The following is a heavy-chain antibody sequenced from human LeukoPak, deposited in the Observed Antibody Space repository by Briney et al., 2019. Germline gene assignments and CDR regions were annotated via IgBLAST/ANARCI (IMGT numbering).Heavy chain of an antibody. D-gene: IGHD6-19*01. Sequence: PGGSLRLSCAASGFTFSSYSMNWVRQAPGKGLEWVSSISSSSSYIYYADSVKGRFTISRDNAKNSLYLQMNSLRAEDTALYYCAKADFRYSSGWDSYYYYYMDVWGKGTTVTISS. J-gene: IGHJ6*03. CDR2: ISSSSSYI. V-gene: IGHV3-21*04. CDR3: AKADFRYSSGWDSYYYYYMDV. CDR1: GFTFSSYS.